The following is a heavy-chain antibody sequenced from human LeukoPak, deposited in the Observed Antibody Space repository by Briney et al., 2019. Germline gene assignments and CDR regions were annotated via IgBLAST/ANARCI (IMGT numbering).Heavy chain of an antibody. CDR2: ISTSSSYI. V-gene: IGHV3-21*01. CDR3: AELGITMIGGV. J-gene: IGHJ6*04. Sequence: GGSLRLSCAASGFFFNTNAMSWVRQAPGKGLEWVSSISTSSSYIYYADSVKGRFTVSRNNAKNSLYLQMNSLRAEDTAVYYCAELGITMIGGVWGKGTTVTISS. CDR1: GFFFNTNA. D-gene: IGHD3-10*02.